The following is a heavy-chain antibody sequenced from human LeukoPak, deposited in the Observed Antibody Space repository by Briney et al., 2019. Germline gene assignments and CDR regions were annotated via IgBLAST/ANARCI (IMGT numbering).Heavy chain of an antibody. CDR3: AREVLRFLEWLPPNWFDP. J-gene: IGHJ5*02. V-gene: IGHV4-59*08. D-gene: IGHD3-3*01. CDR1: GGSISSYY. Sequence: SETLSLTCTVSGGSISSYYWSWIRQPPGKGLEWIGYIYYSGSTNYNPSPKSRVTISVDTSKNQFSLKLSSVTAADTAVYCCAREVLRFLEWLPPNWFDPWGQGTLVTVSS. CDR2: IYYSGST.